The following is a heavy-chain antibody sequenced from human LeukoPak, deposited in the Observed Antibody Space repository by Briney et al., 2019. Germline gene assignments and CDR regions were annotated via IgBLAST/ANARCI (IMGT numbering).Heavy chain of an antibody. CDR1: GFTFSSYA. Sequence: GGSQRLSCAASGFTFSSYAMSWVRQAPGKGLEWVSAISGSGGSTYYADSVKGRFTISRDNSKNTLYLQMNSLRAEDTAVYYCAKLGYCSSTSCYMNWFDPWGQGTLVTVSS. CDR2: ISGSGGST. CDR3: AKLGYCSSTSCYMNWFDP. J-gene: IGHJ5*02. D-gene: IGHD2-2*02. V-gene: IGHV3-23*01.